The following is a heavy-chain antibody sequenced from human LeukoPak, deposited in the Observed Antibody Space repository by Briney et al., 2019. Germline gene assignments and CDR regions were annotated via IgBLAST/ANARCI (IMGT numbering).Heavy chain of an antibody. D-gene: IGHD3-22*01. CDR1: GGSISSGSYY. V-gene: IGHV4-61*02. J-gene: IGHJ4*02. CDR3: ARDNADYYDSSGYYGSDY. CDR2: IYTSGST. Sequence: SQTLSLTCTVSGGSISSGSYYWSWIRQPAGKGLEWIGRIYTSGSTNYNPSLKSRVTISVDTSKNQFSLKLSSVTAADTAVYYCARDNADYYDSSGYYGSDYWGQGTLVTVSS.